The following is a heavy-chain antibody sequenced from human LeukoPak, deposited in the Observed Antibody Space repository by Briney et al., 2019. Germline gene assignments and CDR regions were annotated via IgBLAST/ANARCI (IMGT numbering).Heavy chain of an antibody. CDR3: ARVRDGYNYPILDY. V-gene: IGHV3-30*03. Sequence: GGSLRLSCAASGFTFSGYWMDWVRQAPGKGLEWVAVISYDGSNKYYADSVKGRFTISRDNSKNTLYLQMNSLRAEDTAVYYCARVRDGYNYPILDYWGQGTLVTVSS. CDR1: GFTFSGYW. D-gene: IGHD5-24*01. CDR2: ISYDGSNK. J-gene: IGHJ4*02.